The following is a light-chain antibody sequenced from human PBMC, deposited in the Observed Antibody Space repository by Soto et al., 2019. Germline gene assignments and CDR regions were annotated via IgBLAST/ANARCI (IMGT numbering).Light chain of an antibody. V-gene: IGKV3-20*01. CDR2: AAS. J-gene: IGKJ1*01. CDR3: QQYGTSPWA. CDR1: QSVGRNY. Sequence: EIVLTQSPGTLSLSPGERATLSCRASQSVGRNYLAWYQQKPGQAPRILIFAASSRASGIPDRFSGSGSGSDFALTISRLEPEDFAVYYCQQYGTSPWAFGQGTNVEIK.